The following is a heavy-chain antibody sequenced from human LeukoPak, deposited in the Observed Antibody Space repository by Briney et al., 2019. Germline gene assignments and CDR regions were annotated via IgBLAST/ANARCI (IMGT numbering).Heavy chain of an antibody. D-gene: IGHD5-18*01. V-gene: IGHV3-21*01. Sequence: GGSLRLSCAASGFTFSTYSMNWVRQAPGKGLEWVSSISSSSSYIYYADSVKGRFTISRDNAKNSLYLQMNSLRAEDTAVYYCASGDGGYSYGKIDYRGQGTLVTVSS. J-gene: IGHJ4*02. CDR1: GFTFSTYS. CDR3: ASGDGGYSYGKIDY. CDR2: ISSSSSYI.